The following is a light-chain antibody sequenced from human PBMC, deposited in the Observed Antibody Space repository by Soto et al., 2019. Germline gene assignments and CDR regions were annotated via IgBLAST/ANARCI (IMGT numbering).Light chain of an antibody. J-gene: IGLJ7*01. CDR3: QVWDSSSDHLNV. CDR2: DDN. CDR1: NSGSKS. V-gene: IGLV3-21*04. Sequence: SYELTQPPSASVAPGKTARITCAGTNSGSKSVHWYQQKPGQAPVVVIYDDNDRPSRLPERFSGSNFGNTATLTISRVEAGDEADYYCQVWDSSSDHLNVFGRGTQLTVL.